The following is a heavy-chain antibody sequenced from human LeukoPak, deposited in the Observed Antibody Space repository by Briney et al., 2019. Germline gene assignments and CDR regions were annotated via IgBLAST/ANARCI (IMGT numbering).Heavy chain of an antibody. Sequence: GGSLRLSCAASGFTFDDYAMHWVRQAPGRGLEWVSGISWNSGSIGYADSVKGRFTISRDNAKNSLYLQTNSLRAEDTALYYCAKGGHYDFWSGTNYYFDYWGQGTLVAVSS. V-gene: IGHV3-9*01. D-gene: IGHD3-3*01. CDR3: AKGGHYDFWSGTNYYFDY. J-gene: IGHJ4*02. CDR2: ISWNSGSI. CDR1: GFTFDDYA.